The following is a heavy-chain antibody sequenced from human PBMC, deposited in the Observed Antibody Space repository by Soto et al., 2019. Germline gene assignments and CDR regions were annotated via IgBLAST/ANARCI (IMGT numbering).Heavy chain of an antibody. V-gene: IGHV4-30-2*01. Sequence: QLQLQESGSGLVKPSQTLSLTCAVSGGSISSGGYSWSWIRQPPGKGLEWIGYIYHSGSTYYNPSLQSRGTISVDRSKTQFSRKLSSVTAADTAVYYCASAGGLGAVAADYWGQGTLVTVSS. CDR3: ASAGGLGAVAADY. D-gene: IGHD6-19*01. CDR1: GGSISSGGYS. CDR2: IYHSGST. J-gene: IGHJ4*02.